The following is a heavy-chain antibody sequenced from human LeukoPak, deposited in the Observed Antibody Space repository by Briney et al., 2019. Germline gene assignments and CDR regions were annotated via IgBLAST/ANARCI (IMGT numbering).Heavy chain of an antibody. V-gene: IGHV4-39*07. D-gene: IGHD3-10*01. J-gene: IGHJ5*02. CDR2: IYYSGST. CDR3: ARFGYGSGSYYNWFDP. Sequence: SETLSHTCTVSGGSISSSSYYWGWIRQPPGKGLEWIGSIYYSGSTYYNPSLKSRVTISVDTSKNQFSLKLSSVTAADTAVYYCARFGYGSGSYYNWFDPWGQGTLVTVSS. CDR1: GGSISSSSYY.